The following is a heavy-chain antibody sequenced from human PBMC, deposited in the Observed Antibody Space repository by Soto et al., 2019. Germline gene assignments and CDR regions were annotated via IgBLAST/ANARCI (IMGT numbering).Heavy chain of an antibody. D-gene: IGHD3-3*01. Sequence: QERLVQSGAEVRKPGSSVNVSCTVTGGTSTRYAINWVRQAPGQGLEWMGGIVPMFGTSKYAQKFQGRVTITADTSTNIAYMELRSLRSEDTAVYYCNRGSEYDFCSGYLWGQVTLVSVSS. CDR3: NRGSEYDFCSGYL. CDR2: IVPMFGTS. CDR1: GGTSTRYA. V-gene: IGHV1-69*06. J-gene: IGHJ4*02.